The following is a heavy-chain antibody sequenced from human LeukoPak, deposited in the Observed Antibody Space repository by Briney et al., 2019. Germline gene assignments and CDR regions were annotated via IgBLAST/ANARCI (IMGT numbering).Heavy chain of an antibody. CDR3: AREGGSYRPLDY. Sequence: SSETLSLTCDVSGGSITQTNYCTWLRQPPGRGLGWGGEVNLQGGTNYNPSLLRRVAISVDTSANHVSLQMTSVTAADTAVYYCAREGGSYRPLDYSGQGTLVTVSS. CDR2: VNLQGGT. V-gene: IGHV4-4*02. J-gene: IGHJ4*02. D-gene: IGHD3-16*02. CDR1: GGSITQTNY.